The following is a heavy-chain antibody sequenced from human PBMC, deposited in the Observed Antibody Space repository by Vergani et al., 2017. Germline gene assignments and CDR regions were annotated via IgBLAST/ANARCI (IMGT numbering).Heavy chain of an antibody. Sequence: QVQLVQSGAEVKKPGASVKVSCKASGYTFTSYDINWVRQATGQGLEWMGWMNPNSGNTGYAQKFQGRVTMTRNTSISTAYMELSSLRSDDTAVYYCARHIQMATISGYYYGMDVWGQGTTVTVSS. D-gene: IGHD5-24*01. V-gene: IGHV1-8*01. CDR2: MNPNSGNT. J-gene: IGHJ6*02. CDR3: ARHIQMATISGYYYGMDV. CDR1: GYTFTSYD.